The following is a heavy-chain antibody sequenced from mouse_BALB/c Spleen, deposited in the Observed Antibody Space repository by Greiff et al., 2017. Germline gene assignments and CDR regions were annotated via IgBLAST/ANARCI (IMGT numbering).Heavy chain of an antibody. CDR3: ARHRELTMDY. D-gene: IGHD2-12*01. V-gene: IGHV5-12-1*01. Sequence: EVKLVESGGGLVKPGGSLKLSCAASGFAFSSYDMSWVRQTPEKRLEWVAYISSGGGSTYYPDTVKGRFTISRDNAKNTLYLQMSSLKSEDTAMYYCARHRELTMDYWGQGTSVTVSS. CDR2: ISSGGGST. CDR1: GFAFSSYD. J-gene: IGHJ4*01.